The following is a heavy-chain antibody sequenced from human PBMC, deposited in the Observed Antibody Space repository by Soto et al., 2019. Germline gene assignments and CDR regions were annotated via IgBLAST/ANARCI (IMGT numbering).Heavy chain of an antibody. CDR2: IYYSGST. Sequence: SETLSLTCTVSGGSISSGGYYWSWIRQHPGKGLEWIGYIYYSGSTYYNPSLKSRVTISVDTSKNQFSLKLSSVTAADTAVYYCARVIAARHPRFDYWGQGTLVTVSS. D-gene: IGHD6-6*01. CDR3: ARVIAARHPRFDY. J-gene: IGHJ4*02. CDR1: GGSISSGGYY. V-gene: IGHV4-31*03.